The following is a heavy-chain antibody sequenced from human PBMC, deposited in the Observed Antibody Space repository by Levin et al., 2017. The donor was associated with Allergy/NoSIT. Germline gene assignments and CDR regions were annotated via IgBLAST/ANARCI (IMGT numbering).Heavy chain of an antibody. CDR2: IYPGDSDT. J-gene: IGHJ6*03. V-gene: IGHV5-51*01. CDR3: ARRGTRDYYYDMDV. CDR1: GYSFTSYW. D-gene: IGHD1-1*01. Sequence: GESLKISCQGSGYSFTSYWIGWVRQMPGKGLEWMGIIYPGDSDTRYSPSFQGQVTISAAKSISTAYLQWSRLKASDTAIYYCARRGTRDYYYDMDVWGKGTTVTVSS.